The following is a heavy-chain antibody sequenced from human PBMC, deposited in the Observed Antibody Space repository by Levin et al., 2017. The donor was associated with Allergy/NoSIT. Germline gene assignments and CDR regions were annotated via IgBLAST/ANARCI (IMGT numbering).Heavy chain of an antibody. CDR3: AKRVGAYRYFDY. D-gene: IGHD1-26*01. V-gene: IGHV3-23*01. CDR2: VSASGTGT. J-gene: IGHJ4*02. CDR1: GFTFSSYA. Sequence: GGSLRLSCAASGFTFSSYAMSWVRQAPGKGLEWVSAVSASGTGTYYADSVKGRFTISRDNSKNTLYLQMNSLRAEDTAIYYCAKRVGAYRYFDYWGQGTLVTVSS.